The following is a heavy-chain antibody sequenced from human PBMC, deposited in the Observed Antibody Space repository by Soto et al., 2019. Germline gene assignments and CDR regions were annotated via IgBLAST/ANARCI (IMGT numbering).Heavy chain of an antibody. CDR1: GYSFTSYW. CDR2: IYPGDSDT. V-gene: IGHV5-51*01. D-gene: IGHD6-25*01. J-gene: IGHJ6*03. Sequence: PGESLKISCKGSGYSFTSYWIGWVRQMPGKGLEWMGIIYPGDSDTRYSPSFQGQVTISADKSISTAYLQWSSLKASDTAMYYCARHRSDMISGSSGSYFYYYMDVWGKGTTVTVSS. CDR3: ARHRSDMISGSSGSYFYYYMDV.